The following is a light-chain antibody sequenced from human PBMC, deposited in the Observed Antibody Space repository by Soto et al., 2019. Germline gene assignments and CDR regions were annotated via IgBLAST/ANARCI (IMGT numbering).Light chain of an antibody. CDR3: QQFVSSPQT. J-gene: IGKJ1*01. V-gene: IGKV3-20*01. CDR2: GAS. CDR1: QSVSSSY. Sequence: EIVLTQPPGTLSLSPGERATLSCRASQSVSSSYLAWYQQKPGQAPRLLIYGASSRATGIPDRFSGSGSGTDFTLTISRLEPEDFAVYYCQQFVSSPQTFGQGTKVDIK.